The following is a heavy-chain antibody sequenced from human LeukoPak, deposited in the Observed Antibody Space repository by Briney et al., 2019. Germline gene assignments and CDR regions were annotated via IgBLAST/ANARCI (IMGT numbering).Heavy chain of an antibody. V-gene: IGHV3-21*01. D-gene: IGHD2-21*02. CDR3: ARDGGDRLH. CDR2: ISSSSSYI. CDR1: GFLFSSYR. J-gene: IGHJ4*02. Sequence: GESLRLSCAASGFLFSSYRMNWVRPAPGRGLEWVSCISSSSSYIYYADSVKGRFTISRDNAKNSLYLQMDSLRAEDTAVYYCARDGGDRLHWGQGTLVTVSS.